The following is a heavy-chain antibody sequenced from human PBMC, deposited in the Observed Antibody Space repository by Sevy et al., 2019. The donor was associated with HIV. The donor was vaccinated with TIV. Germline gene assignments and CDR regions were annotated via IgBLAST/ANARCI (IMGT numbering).Heavy chain of an antibody. CDR1: GYTFTGYY. D-gene: IGHD6-6*01. Sequence: ASVKVSCKASGYTFTGYYMNWVRQAPGQGLEWMGRINPKSGGTNYAQKFQGRVTMTRDTSISTAYMELSRLISDDTAVYYCARGRGSNSPAGDYWGQGTLVTVSS. CDR2: INPKSGGT. CDR3: ARGRGSNSPAGDY. J-gene: IGHJ4*02. V-gene: IGHV1-2*06.